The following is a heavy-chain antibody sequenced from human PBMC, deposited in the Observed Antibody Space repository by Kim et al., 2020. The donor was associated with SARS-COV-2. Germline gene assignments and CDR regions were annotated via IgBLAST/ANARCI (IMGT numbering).Heavy chain of an antibody. Sequence: GGSLRLSCAASGFTFSSYGMHWVRQAPGKGLEWVAVISYDGSNKYYADSVKGRFTISRDNSKNTLYLQMNSLRAEDTAVYYCAKRGGARITIFGAPGGVDYWGQGTLVTVSS. CDR2: ISYDGSNK. D-gene: IGHD3-3*01. CDR3: AKRGGARITIFGAPGGVDY. CDR1: GFTFSSYG. V-gene: IGHV3-30*18. J-gene: IGHJ4*02.